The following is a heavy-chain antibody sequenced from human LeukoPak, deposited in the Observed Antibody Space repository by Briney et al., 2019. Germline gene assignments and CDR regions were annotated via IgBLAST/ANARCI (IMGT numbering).Heavy chain of an antibody. CDR1: GYTFTSYY. D-gene: IGHD5-12*01. CDR3: ARDNVDIVATIHFYFDY. CDR2: INPSGGST. J-gene: IGHJ4*02. V-gene: IGHV1-46*01. Sequence: ASVKVSCKASGYTFTSYYMHWVRQAPGQGLEWMGIINPSGGSTSYAQKFQGRVTMTRDTSTSTVYMGLSSLRSEDTAVYYCARDNVDIVATIHFYFDYWGQGTLVTVSS.